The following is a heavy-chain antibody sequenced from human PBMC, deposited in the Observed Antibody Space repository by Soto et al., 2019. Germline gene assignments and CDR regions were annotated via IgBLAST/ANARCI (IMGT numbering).Heavy chain of an antibody. CDR2: IWYDGSNK. D-gene: IGHD1-26*01. CDR3: MGGTYYGEY. J-gene: IGHJ4*02. V-gene: IGHV3-33*01. CDR1: GFSFSNYG. Sequence: QVQLVESGGGVVQPGRSLRLSCAASGFSFSNYGMHWVRQAPGKGLEWVAVIWYDGSNKFYADSVKGRFTISRDNSKNTLYLQMNSLRAEDTAVYYCMGGTYYGEYWGQGTLVTVSS.